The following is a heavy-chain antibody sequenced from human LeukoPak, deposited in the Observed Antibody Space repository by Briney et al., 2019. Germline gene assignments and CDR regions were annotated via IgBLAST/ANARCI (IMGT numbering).Heavy chain of an antibody. CDR3: ARVLYSYGFEDY. J-gene: IGHJ4*02. V-gene: IGHV1-18*01. D-gene: IGHD5-18*01. CDR2: ISAYNGNT. CDR1: GHTFTSYG. Sequence: GASVKVSCKASGHTFTSYGISWVRQAPGQGLEWMGWISAYNGNTNYAQKFQGRVTMTRDTSISTAYMELSRLRSDNTAVYYCARVLYSYGFEDYWGQGTLVTVSS.